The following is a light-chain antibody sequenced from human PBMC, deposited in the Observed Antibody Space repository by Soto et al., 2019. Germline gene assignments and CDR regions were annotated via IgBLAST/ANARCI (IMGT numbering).Light chain of an antibody. CDR3: QQSYSAPYT. CDR2: AAS. CDR1: QSISSY. J-gene: IGKJ2*01. V-gene: IGKV1-39*01. Sequence: DIQMPQSPSSLSASVGDRVTITCRASQSISSYLNWYQQKPGKAPKLLISAASTLQSGVPSRFSGSGSGTDFTLTISSLQPEDFATYYCQQSYSAPYTFGQGTKLEIK.